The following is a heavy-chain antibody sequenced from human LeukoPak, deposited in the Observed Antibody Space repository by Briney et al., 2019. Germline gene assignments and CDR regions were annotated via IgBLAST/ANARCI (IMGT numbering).Heavy chain of an antibody. D-gene: IGHD3-10*01. Sequence: PGGSLRLSCAASGFTFNDYALYWVRQAPGKGLEWVTLISYDGYDKSYADSVRGRFTISRDNSRNTLYLQMDSLRSEDTAVYYCARDRGRGDAFDIWGQGTMVTVSS. V-gene: IGHV3-30-3*01. CDR3: ARDRGRGDAFDI. J-gene: IGHJ3*02. CDR1: GFTFNDYA. CDR2: ISYDGYDK.